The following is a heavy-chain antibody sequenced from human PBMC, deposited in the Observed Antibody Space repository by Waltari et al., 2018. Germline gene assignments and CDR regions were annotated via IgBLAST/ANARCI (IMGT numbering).Heavy chain of an antibody. J-gene: IGHJ4*02. V-gene: IGHV3-30*15. CDR1: GFTFSSFT. CDR3: AREVRDSSSWYLDY. CDR2: ILYDGNNK. Sequence: QVQLVESGGGVVQPGRSLRLSCSASGFTFSSFTIHWVRQAPGKGLEWVAVILYDGNNKYYADSVKGRFTISRDNSENTLYLQMSNLRAEDTAVYYCAREVRDSSSWYLDYWGQGTLVTVSS. D-gene: IGHD6-13*01.